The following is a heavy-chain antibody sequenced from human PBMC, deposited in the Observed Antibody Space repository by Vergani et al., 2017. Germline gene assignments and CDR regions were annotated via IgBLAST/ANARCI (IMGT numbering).Heavy chain of an antibody. V-gene: IGHV1-46*03. CDR2: INPSGGHT. J-gene: IGHJ4*02. CDR1: GYTFSNYY. Sequence: QVQVVQSGAEVKKSGASVKVSCKTSGYTFSNYYMHWVRQAPGQGLEWMGIINPSGGHTNYAQKFQGRVTMTRDTSTSTVYMELSSLRSEDTAIYYCARGDYGILTGYRYWGQGTLVIVSS. CDR3: ARGDYGILTGYRY. D-gene: IGHD3-9*01.